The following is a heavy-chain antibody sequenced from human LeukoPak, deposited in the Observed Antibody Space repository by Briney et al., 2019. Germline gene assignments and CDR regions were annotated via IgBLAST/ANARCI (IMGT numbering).Heavy chain of an antibody. V-gene: IGHV3-21*01. CDR1: GFTFSSYS. CDR3: ARLPPEQNYYYGMDV. Sequence: PGGSLRLSCAASGFTFSSYSMNWVRQAPGKGLEWVSSISSSSSYIYYADSVKGRFTISRDNAKNSLYLQMNSLRAEDTAVYYCARLPPEQNYYYGMDVWGQGTTVTVSS. CDR2: ISSSSSYI. D-gene: IGHD1-14*01. J-gene: IGHJ6*02.